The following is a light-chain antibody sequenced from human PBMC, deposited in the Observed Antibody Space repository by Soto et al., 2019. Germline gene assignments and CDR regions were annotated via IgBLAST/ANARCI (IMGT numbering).Light chain of an antibody. CDR1: SSDVGDYNY. Sequence: QSALTQPASVSGSPGQSITISCTGTSSDVGDYNYVSWYQQHPGKAPKLMIFDVSNRPSGVSNRFSGSKSGNTASLTISGLQAEDEAEYYCSSYTSSSTYVFGTGTKGHRS. CDR3: SSYTSSSTYV. V-gene: IGLV2-14*01. J-gene: IGLJ1*01. CDR2: DVS.